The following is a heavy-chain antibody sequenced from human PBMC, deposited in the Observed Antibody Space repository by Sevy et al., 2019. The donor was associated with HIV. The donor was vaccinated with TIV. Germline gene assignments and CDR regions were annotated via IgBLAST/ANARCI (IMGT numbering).Heavy chain of an antibody. Sequence: GGSLRLSCAASGFTFSTYAMTWVRQAPGKGLEWVSVISGSGGSTYYADSVQGRFTISRDNSKNTLYQQMNSLRAEDTAVYYCAKHRVSGNYYTGDIDYWGQGIMVTVSS. J-gene: IGHJ4*02. D-gene: IGHD3-10*01. CDR2: ISGSGGST. V-gene: IGHV3-23*01. CDR3: AKHRVSGNYYTGDIDY. CDR1: GFTFSTYA.